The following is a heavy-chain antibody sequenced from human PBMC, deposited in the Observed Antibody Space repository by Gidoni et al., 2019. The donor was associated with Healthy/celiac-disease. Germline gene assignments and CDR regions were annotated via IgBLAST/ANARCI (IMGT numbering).Heavy chain of an antibody. V-gene: IGHV4-34*01. Sequence: QVQLQQWGAGLLKPSETLSPTCAVYGGSFSGYYWSWIRQPPGKGLEWIGEINHSGSTNYNPSLKSRVTISVDTSKNQFSLKLSSVTAADTAVYYCARPGIAARRKWFDPWGQGTLVTVSS. J-gene: IGHJ5*02. D-gene: IGHD6-6*01. CDR1: GGSFSGYY. CDR3: ARPGIAARRKWFDP. CDR2: INHSGST.